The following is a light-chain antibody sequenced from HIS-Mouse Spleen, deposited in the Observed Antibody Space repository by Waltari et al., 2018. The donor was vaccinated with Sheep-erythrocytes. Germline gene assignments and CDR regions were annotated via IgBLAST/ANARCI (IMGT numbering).Light chain of an antibody. J-gene: IGLJ3*02. V-gene: IGLV2-23*01. Sequence: QSALTQPASVSGSPGQSITISCTGTSSDVGSYNPVSWYQHHPGKPPNLIIYEGSKRPSWVSNLFSGSKSGNTASLTISGLQAEDEADYYCCSYAGSSTPWVFGGGTKLTVL. CDR2: EGS. CDR3: CSYAGSSTPWV. CDR1: SSDVGSYNP.